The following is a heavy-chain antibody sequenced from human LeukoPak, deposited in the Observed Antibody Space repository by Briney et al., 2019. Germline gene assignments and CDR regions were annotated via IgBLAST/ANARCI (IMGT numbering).Heavy chain of an antibody. V-gene: IGHV4-34*01. CDR3: ARQEQQLIYNWFDP. CDR1: GGSFSGYY. D-gene: IGHD6-13*01. Sequence: SETLSLTCAVYGGSFSGYYWSWIRQPPGKGLEWIGEINHSGSTNYNPSLKSRVTISVDTSKNQFSLKLSSVTAADTAVYYCARQEQQLIYNWFDPWGQGTPVTVSS. J-gene: IGHJ5*02. CDR2: INHSGST.